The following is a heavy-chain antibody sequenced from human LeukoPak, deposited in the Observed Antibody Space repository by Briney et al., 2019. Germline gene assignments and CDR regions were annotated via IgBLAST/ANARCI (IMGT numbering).Heavy chain of an antibody. Sequence: GGSLRLSCAASGFTVSSNYMSWVRQAPGKGLEWVSVIYSGGSTYYADSVKGRFTISRDNSKNTLYLQMNSLRAEDTAVYYCARVPLTHYGDYVGAFDIWGQGTMVTVSS. J-gene: IGHJ3*02. CDR1: GFTVSSNY. D-gene: IGHD4-17*01. V-gene: IGHV3-66*02. CDR3: ARVPLTHYGDYVGAFDI. CDR2: IYSGGST.